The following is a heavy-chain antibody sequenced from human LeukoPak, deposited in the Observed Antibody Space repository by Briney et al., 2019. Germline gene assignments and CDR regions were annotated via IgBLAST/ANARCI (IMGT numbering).Heavy chain of an antibody. D-gene: IGHD3-22*01. CDR2: MSTDNTTI. J-gene: IGHJ4*02. CDR3: AREDDSRGFPY. CDR1: GFTFNSYS. Sequence: PGVSLRLSCAASGFTFNSYSMDWVRQAPGKGLEWISYMSTDNTTIYYADSVKGRFTISRDSAKNSLYLQMNSLKDDDTAVYYCAREDDSRGFPYWGQGTLVTVS. V-gene: IGHV3-48*02.